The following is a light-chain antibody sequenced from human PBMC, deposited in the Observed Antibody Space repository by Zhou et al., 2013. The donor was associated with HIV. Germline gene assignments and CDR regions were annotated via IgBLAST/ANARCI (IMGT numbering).Light chain of an antibody. CDR1: QSISRD. J-gene: IGKJ4*01. CDR2: GAS. Sequence: EVYLTQSPATLSVSPGERVILSCRASQSISRDLAWFQQKPGQSPRLLIYGASSRAAGVPARFSGSGSGTEFTLTISSLEPEDFAVYYCQQRSNWPLTFGGGTKVEIK. CDR3: QQRSNWPLT. V-gene: IGKV3-11*01.